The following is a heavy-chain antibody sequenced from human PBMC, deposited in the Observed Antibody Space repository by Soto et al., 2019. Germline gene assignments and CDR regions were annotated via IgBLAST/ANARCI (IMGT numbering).Heavy chain of an antibody. CDR2: ISAYNGNT. D-gene: IGHD2-2*01. CDR1: GYTFTSYG. V-gene: IGHV1-18*01. Sequence: QVQLVQSGAEVKKPGASVKVSCKASGYTFTSYGISWVRQAPGQGLEWMGWISAYNGNTNYAQKLQGRVTMTTDTSTSTAYMELRSLRSDDTAVYYCARDRVVPADDGHRYYYYGMDVWGQGTTVTVSS. J-gene: IGHJ6*02. CDR3: ARDRVVPADDGHRYYYYGMDV.